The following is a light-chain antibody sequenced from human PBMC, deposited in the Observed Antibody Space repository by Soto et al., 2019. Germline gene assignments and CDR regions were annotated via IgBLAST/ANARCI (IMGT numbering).Light chain of an antibody. CDR1: QYVSRW. CDR3: LQAYKFPHT. Sequence: DIQMTQSPSSVSASVGDRVTITCRASQYVSRWLAWYQQRPGQAPKLLITAASTLQSGVPSRFSGSGSGTNFTLTIISLQPEDFATYYCLQAYKFPHTFGPGTKVDIK. CDR2: AAS. V-gene: IGKV1D-12*01. J-gene: IGKJ3*01.